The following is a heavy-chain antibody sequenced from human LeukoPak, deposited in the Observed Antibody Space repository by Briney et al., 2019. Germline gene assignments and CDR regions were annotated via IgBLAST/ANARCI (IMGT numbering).Heavy chain of an antibody. CDR1: GGTFSSYA. D-gene: IGHD2-15*01. CDR3: AKEVVAATRSEYYFDY. Sequence: SVKVSCKASGGTFSSYAISWVRQAPGQGLEWMGGIIPIFGTANYVQKFQGRVTITADESTSTAYMELSCLRSEDTAVYYCAKEVVAATRSEYYFDYWGQGTLVTVSS. CDR2: IIPIFGTA. J-gene: IGHJ4*02. V-gene: IGHV1-69*13.